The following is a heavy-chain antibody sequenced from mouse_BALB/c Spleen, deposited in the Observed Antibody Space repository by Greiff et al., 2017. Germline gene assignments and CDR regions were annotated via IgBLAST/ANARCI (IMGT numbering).Heavy chain of an antibody. CDR2: IDPSDSYT. Sequence: QVQLKQPGAELVKPGASVKISCKASGYTFTSYWMNWVKQRPGQGLEWIGEIDPSDSYTNNNQKFKDKATLTVDKSSSTAYMQLSSLTSEDSAVYYCARRDYGYYFDYWGQGTTLTVSS. D-gene: IGHD1-2*01. J-gene: IGHJ2*01. CDR1: GYTFTSYW. V-gene: IGHV1S126*01. CDR3: ARRDYGYYFDY.